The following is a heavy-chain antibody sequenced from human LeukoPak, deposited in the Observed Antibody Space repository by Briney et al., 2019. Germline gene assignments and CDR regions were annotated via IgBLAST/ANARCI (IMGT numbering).Heavy chain of an antibody. CDR3: ARAATTTGSFRDNWFDP. Sequence: GGSLRLSCAASGFTFSSYAMHWVRQAPGKGLEWVAVISYDGSNKYYADSVKGRLTISRDNSKNTLYLQMNSLRGEDTAVYYCARAATTTGSFRDNWFDPWGQGTLVTVSS. D-gene: IGHD3-9*01. CDR1: GFTFSSYA. CDR2: ISYDGSNK. J-gene: IGHJ5*02. V-gene: IGHV3-30*04.